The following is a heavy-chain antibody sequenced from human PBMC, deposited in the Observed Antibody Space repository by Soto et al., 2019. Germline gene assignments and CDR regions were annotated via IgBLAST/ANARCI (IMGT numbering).Heavy chain of an antibody. Sequence: PSQTLSLTCVISGDSVSSNSAAWIWIRQSPSRGLEWLGRTYYRSKWYNDYAVSVKSRITFYPDTSRNQFSLHLDSVIPEDTAVYYCARDSPTYYYDSSGYYSPSFDLWGRGTLVTVSS. CDR3: ARDSPTYYYDSSGYYSPSFDL. D-gene: IGHD3-22*01. CDR2: TYYRSKWYN. V-gene: IGHV6-1*01. J-gene: IGHJ2*01. CDR1: GDSVSSNSAA.